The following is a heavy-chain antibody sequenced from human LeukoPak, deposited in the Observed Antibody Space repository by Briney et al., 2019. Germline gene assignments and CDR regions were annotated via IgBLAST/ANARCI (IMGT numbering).Heavy chain of an antibody. CDR3: AVSYYYDSSGYQ. V-gene: IGHV3-7*01. Sequence: PGGSLRLSCVASGFTFTDYFMSWVRQAPGKGLEWVASIKHNGGEKYYVDSVKGRFTISRDNAKNSLYLEMSSLRAEDTAVYYCAVSYYYDSSGYQWGQGTLVTVSS. J-gene: IGHJ4*02. CDR2: IKHNGGEK. D-gene: IGHD3-22*01. CDR1: GFTFTDYF.